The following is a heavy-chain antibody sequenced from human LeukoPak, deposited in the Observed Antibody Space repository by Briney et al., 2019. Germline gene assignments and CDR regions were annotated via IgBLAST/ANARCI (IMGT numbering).Heavy chain of an antibody. J-gene: IGHJ5*02. CDR3: ARPCGYCSSTSCLFSELWFDP. CDR1: GFTFDDYA. Sequence: PGGSLRLSCAASGFTFDDYAMHWVRQAPGKGLEWVSLISWDGGSTYYADSVKGRFTISRDNSKNSLYLQMNSLRAEDTALYYCARPCGYCSSTSCLFSELWFDPWGQGTLVTVSS. D-gene: IGHD2-2*03. CDR2: ISWDGGST. V-gene: IGHV3-43D*03.